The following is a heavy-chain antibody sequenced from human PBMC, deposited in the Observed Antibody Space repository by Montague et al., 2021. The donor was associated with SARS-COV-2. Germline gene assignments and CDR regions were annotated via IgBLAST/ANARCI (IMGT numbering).Heavy chain of an antibody. CDR2: IYSSGIT. CDR1: GASINSYS. Sequence: SETLSLTCTVSGASINSYSWSWIRQPPGKGLEWIGHIYSSGITNYSPSLKSQVTISLDTSKSQFSLKLRSVTAADTAVYYCARREVYSSDWSWFYFDYWGQGTLVTVSS. J-gene: IGHJ4*02. CDR3: ARREVYSSDWSWFYFDY. V-gene: IGHV4-59*08. D-gene: IGHD6-13*01.